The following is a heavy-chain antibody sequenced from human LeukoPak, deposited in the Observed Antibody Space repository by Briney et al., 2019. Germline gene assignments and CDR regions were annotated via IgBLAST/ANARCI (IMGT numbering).Heavy chain of an antibody. D-gene: IGHD3-10*01. Sequence: GSGPTLVKPTQTLTLTCTFSGFSLSTSGMCVSWIRQPPGKALEWLARIDWDDDKYYSTSLKTRLTISKDTSKNQVVLTMTNMDPVDTATYYCARISLTFGELLSKNWYFDLWGRGTLVTVSS. CDR3: ARISLTFGELLSKNWYFDL. J-gene: IGHJ2*01. V-gene: IGHV2-70*11. CDR1: GFSLSTSGMC. CDR2: IDWDDDK.